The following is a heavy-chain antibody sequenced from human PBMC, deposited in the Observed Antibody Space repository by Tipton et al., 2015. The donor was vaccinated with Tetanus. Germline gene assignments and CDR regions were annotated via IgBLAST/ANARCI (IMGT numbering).Heavy chain of an antibody. V-gene: IGHV4-61*02. CDR1: GGSLRSDDYQ. D-gene: IGHD2-8*02. Sequence: LRLSCSVSGGSLRSDDYQWNWIRQSAGKGLEWIGRVYRSGVTTYNPSLKSRVTMSMDASRNQFSLTLTSATLADTAVYYCARVLRYSTSGGWDDAFDIWGQGTLVTVSS. CDR3: ARVLRYSTSGGWDDAFDI. J-gene: IGHJ3*02. CDR2: VYRSGVT.